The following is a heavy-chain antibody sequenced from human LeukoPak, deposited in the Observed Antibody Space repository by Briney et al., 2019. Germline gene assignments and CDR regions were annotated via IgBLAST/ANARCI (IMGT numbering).Heavy chain of an antibody. CDR2: ISSSSSYI. CDR1: GFTFSSYS. CDR3: AREHYGDGYFDY. V-gene: IGHV3-21*01. D-gene: IGHD4-17*01. Sequence: GGSLRLSRAASGFTFSSYSMNWVRQAPGKGLEWVSSISSSSSYIYYADSVKGRFTISRDNAKNSLYLQMNSLRAEDTAVYYCAREHYGDGYFDYWGQGTLVTVSS. J-gene: IGHJ4*02.